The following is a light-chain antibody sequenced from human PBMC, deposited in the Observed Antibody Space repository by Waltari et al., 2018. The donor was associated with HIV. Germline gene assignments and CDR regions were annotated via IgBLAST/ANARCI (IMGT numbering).Light chain of an antibody. CDR1: ISDVGGYDF. CDR3: SSFTSSSSPVQ. V-gene: IGLV2-14*01. CDR2: EVS. J-gene: IGLJ2*01. Sequence: QSALTQPASVSGSPGQSLTISCTGTISDVGGYDFVSWYQLHPGKAPKLMIYEVSNRPSGVSNRFSGSKSGNTASLTISGLQAEDEADYYCSSFTSSSSPVQFGGGTKLTVL.